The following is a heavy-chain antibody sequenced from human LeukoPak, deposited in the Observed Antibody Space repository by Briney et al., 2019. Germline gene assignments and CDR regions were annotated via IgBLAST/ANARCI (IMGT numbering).Heavy chain of an antibody. Sequence: GGSLRLSCAASGFTFSSYGMHWVRQAPGKGLEWVAVISYDGSNKYYADSVKGRFTISRDNSKNTLYLQMNSLRAEDTAVYYCPPPGITTAGTQPPDWGQGTMVTVSS. J-gene: IGHJ3*01. D-gene: IGHD6-13*01. CDR2: ISYDGSNK. CDR1: GFTFSSYG. V-gene: IGHV3-30*03. CDR3: PPPGITTAGTQPPD.